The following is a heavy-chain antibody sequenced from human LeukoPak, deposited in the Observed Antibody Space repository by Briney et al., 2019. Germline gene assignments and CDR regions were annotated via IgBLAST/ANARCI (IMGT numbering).Heavy chain of an antibody. CDR1: GFTFSSYA. CDR3: AKVPPGYSSGWGTKYYFDY. Sequence: GESLRLSCAASGFTFSSYAMSWVRQAPGKGLEWVSAISGSGGSTYYADSVKGRFTISRDNSKNTLYLQMNSLRAEDTAVYYCAKVPPGYSSGWGTKYYFDYWGQGTLVTVSS. CDR2: ISGSGGST. D-gene: IGHD6-19*01. J-gene: IGHJ4*02. V-gene: IGHV3-23*01.